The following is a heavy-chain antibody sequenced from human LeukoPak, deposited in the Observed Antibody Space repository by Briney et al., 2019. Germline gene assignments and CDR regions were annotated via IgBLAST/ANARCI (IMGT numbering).Heavy chain of an antibody. J-gene: IGHJ4*02. Sequence: GGSLRLSCAASGFTFSSYAMSWVRRAPGKGLEWVSGVSGSGDSTKYADSVKGRFTISRDNSKNTLYLQINSLRAEETAVYYCAKSRWVTSSGGGFDYWGQGTLVTVSS. D-gene: IGHD6-19*01. CDR3: AKSRWVTSSGGGFDY. V-gene: IGHV3-23*01. CDR2: VSGSGDST. CDR1: GFTFSSYA.